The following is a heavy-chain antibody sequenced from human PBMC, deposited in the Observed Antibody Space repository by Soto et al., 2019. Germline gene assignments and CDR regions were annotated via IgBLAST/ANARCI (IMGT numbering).Heavy chain of an antibody. V-gene: IGHV1-8*02. CDR3: ARGPRIAAAGQNDAFYI. Sequence: GASVKVSRTSSRYTFTIYEINGVRQTTGQGLEWMGWMNPNSGNTGYAQKFQGRVTMTRNTSISTAYMELSSLRSEDTAVYYCARGPRIAAAGQNDAFYICGQGTMVTISS. D-gene: IGHD6-13*01. J-gene: IGHJ3*02. CDR2: MNPNSGNT. CDR1: RYTFTIYE.